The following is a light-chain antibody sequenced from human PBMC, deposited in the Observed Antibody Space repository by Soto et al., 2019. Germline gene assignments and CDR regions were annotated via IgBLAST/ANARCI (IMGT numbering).Light chain of an antibody. Sequence: IVMTQSPATLSVSPGETATLSCRSSQSVSSSLAWYQQQPGQAPRLLIYGASTRATGIPARFSGSGSGTEFTLTITSLQSEDFAVYYCQQYSNWPPWTFGQGTKVDI. J-gene: IGKJ1*01. V-gene: IGKV3-15*01. CDR1: QSVSSS. CDR2: GAS. CDR3: QQYSNWPPWT.